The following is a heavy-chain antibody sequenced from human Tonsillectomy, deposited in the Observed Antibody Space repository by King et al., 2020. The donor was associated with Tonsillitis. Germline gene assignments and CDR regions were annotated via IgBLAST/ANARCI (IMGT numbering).Heavy chain of an antibody. J-gene: IGHJ4*02. Sequence: VQLVQSGAEVKKPGASVKVSCKASGYTFTRYYMHWVRHAPGQGLEWMGIINPSGGSTSYSQKFQGRVTMTRDTSTSTVYMELSSLRSEDTAVYYCARGVYYDSSGYYAHFDYWGQGTLVTVSS. V-gene: IGHV1-46*03. CDR1: GYTFTRYY. CDR2: INPSGGST. CDR3: ARGVYYDSSGYYAHFDY. D-gene: IGHD3-22*01.